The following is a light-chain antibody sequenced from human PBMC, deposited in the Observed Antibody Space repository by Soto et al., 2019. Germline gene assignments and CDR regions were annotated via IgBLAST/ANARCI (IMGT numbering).Light chain of an antibody. J-gene: IGKJ1*01. CDR3: QQYDTSPRT. CDR2: GTS. CDR1: QTVNSIY. V-gene: IGKV3-20*01. Sequence: LLTQSPGTLSLSPGERATLSCRASQTVNSIYLAWYQQKPGQAPRLIIYGTSNRATGVPDRFSGSGSGTDFTLTICRLEPEDFAVYYCQQYDTSPRTFGQGTKV.